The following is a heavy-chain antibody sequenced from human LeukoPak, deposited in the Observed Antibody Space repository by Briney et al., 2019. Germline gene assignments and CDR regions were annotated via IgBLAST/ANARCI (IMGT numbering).Heavy chain of an antibody. CDR3: AKLGDSSGWYSYYYYGMDV. CDR2: ISGSGGST. J-gene: IGHJ6*02. CDR1: GFTFSSYA. V-gene: IGHV3-23*01. D-gene: IGHD6-19*01. Sequence: GGSLRLSCAASGFTFSSYAMSWVRQAPGKGLEWVSAISGSGGSTYYADSVKGRFTISRDNSKNTLYLQMNSLRAEDTAVYYCAKLGDSSGWYSYYYYGMDVWGQGTTVTVSS.